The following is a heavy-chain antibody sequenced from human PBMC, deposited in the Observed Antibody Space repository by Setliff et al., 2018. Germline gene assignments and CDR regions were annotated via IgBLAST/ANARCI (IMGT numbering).Heavy chain of an antibody. CDR2: INGGNGNT. CDR1: GYSFSTYA. J-gene: IGHJ4*02. Sequence: GASVKVSCKASGYSFSTYALPWVRQAPGQRLEWRGWINGGNGNTKYSQKFQGRITITRDTSASTAYMEMSSLRSEDTAVYYCARDREYCSRTRCYIDYWGQGALVTVSS. D-gene: IGHD2-2*02. V-gene: IGHV1-3*01. CDR3: ARDREYCSRTRCYIDY.